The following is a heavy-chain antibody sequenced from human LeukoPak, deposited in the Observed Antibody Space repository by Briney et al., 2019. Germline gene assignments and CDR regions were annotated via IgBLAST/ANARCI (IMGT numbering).Heavy chain of an antibody. CDR3: ARSASDTRHLAFEI. CDR1: GFSISSYY. V-gene: IGHV3-66*02. J-gene: IGHJ3*02. Sequence: PAETLTLTCTASGFSISSYYMSWIRQPPGKGLEWVSLIYSGGSTYYAASVKGRFTISRDNSKNTFSRQLSCLTAEDTAVYYCARSASDTRHLAFEIWGQGTMVTVSS. CDR2: IYSGGST.